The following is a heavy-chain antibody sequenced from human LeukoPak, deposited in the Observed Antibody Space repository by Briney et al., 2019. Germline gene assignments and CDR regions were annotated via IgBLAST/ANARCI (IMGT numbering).Heavy chain of an antibody. CDR3: ARDSGCSSTSCYDDGMDV. Sequence: GGSLRLSCAASGFTFSSYAMSWVRQAPGKGLEWVSAISGSGGSTYYADSVKGRFTISRDNSKNTLYLQMNSLRAKDTAVYYCARDSGCSSTSCYDDGMDVWGQGTTVTVSS. D-gene: IGHD2-2*01. CDR1: GFTFSSYA. J-gene: IGHJ6*02. CDR2: ISGSGGST. V-gene: IGHV3-23*01.